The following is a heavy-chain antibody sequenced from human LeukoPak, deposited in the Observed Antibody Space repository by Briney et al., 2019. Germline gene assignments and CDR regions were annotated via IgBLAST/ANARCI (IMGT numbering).Heavy chain of an antibody. CDR3: ARQGGIYSSSWYPIKNPHFDY. D-gene: IGHD6-13*01. J-gene: IGHJ4*02. Sequence: SGTLSLTCTVSGGSISSSSYYWGWIRQPPGKGLEWIGSIYYSGITYYTPSLKSRVTISVDTSKNQFSLKLSSVTAADTAVYYCARQGGIYSSSWYPIKNPHFDYWGQGTLVTASS. V-gene: IGHV4-39*01. CDR1: GGSISSSSYY. CDR2: IYYSGIT.